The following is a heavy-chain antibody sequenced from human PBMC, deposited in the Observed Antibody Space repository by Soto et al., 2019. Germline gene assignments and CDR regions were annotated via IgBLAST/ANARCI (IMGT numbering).Heavy chain of an antibody. CDR2: ISGSGGSS. D-gene: IGHD6-13*01. Sequence: EVHLLESGGALEHPGGSLRLSCAASGFAFSTYAMTWVRQAPGKGLEWVSVISGSGGSSYYAASVKGRFTISRDNSKNTLYLRMSGLRAEDTALYYCAKVTKRAAAGRYEYYKYGMDVWGQGTTVTVSS. CDR3: AKVTKRAAAGRYEYYKYGMDV. J-gene: IGHJ6*02. CDR1: GFAFSTYA. V-gene: IGHV3-23*01.